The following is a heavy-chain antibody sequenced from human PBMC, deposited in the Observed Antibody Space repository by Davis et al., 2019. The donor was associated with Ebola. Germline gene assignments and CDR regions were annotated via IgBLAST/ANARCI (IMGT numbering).Heavy chain of an antibody. CDR3: AHRLLWYYDFWSGYTNWFDP. CDR2: IYWNDDK. CDR1: GFSLSTSGVG. J-gene: IGHJ5*02. D-gene: IGHD3-3*01. V-gene: IGHV2-5*01. Sequence: SGPTLVKPTQTLTLTCTFSGFSLSTSGVGVGWIRQPPGKALEWLALIYWNDDKRYSPSLKSRLTITKDTSKNQVVLTMTNMDPVDTATYYCAHRLLWYYDFWSGYTNWFDPWGQGTLVTVSS.